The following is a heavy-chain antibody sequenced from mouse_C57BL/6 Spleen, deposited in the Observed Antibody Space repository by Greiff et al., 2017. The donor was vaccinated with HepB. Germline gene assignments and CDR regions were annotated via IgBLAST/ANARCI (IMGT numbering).Heavy chain of an antibody. J-gene: IGHJ4*01. D-gene: IGHD1-1*01. CDR1: GFNIKDYY. CDR2: IDPEDGET. V-gene: IGHV14-2*01. Sequence: EVQLQQSGAELVKPGASVKLSCTASGFNIKDYYMHWVKQRTEQGLEWIGRIDPEDGETKYAPKFQGKATLTADTSSNTAYLQLSSLTSEDTAVYYWARDYGSSDYAMDYWGQGTSVTVSS. CDR3: ARDYGSSDYAMDY.